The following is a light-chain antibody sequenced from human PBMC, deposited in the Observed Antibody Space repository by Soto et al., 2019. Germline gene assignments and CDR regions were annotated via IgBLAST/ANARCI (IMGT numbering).Light chain of an antibody. V-gene: IGKV1-16*02. Sequence: DIQMTQSPSSLSASEGDTVSITCRASQDIGNFFAWFQQKPGKAPKSLISAASSLQSGVPSKFSVSGSGTDLTLTINSLQPEDVATYYCQQYHSWPATFGGGTKVEI. CDR2: AAS. CDR3: QQYHSWPAT. J-gene: IGKJ4*01. CDR1: QDIGNF.